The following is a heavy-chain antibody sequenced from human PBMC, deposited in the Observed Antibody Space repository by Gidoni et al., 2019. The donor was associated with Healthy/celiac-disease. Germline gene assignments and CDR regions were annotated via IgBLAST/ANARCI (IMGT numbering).Heavy chain of an antibody. D-gene: IGHD4-17*01. Sequence: GMHWVRQAPGKGLEWVAVISYDGSNKYYADSVKGRFTISRDNSKNTLYLQINSLRAEDKAVYYFAKDHADYGDPDSVYYYYGMDVWGQGTTVTVSS. CDR3: AKDHADYGDPDSVYYYYGMDV. CDR1: G. CDR2: ISYDGSNK. V-gene: IGHV3-30*18. J-gene: IGHJ6*02.